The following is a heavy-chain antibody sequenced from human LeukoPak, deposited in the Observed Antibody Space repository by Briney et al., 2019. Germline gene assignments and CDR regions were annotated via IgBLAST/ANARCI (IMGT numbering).Heavy chain of an antibody. D-gene: IGHD2-2*01. J-gene: IGHJ6*03. CDR2: INHSGST. Sequence: SETLSLTCAVYGGSFSGYYWSWIRQPPGKGLEWIGEINHSGSTNYNPSLKSRVTISVDTSKNQFSLKLSSVTAADTAVYYWARGPLGYCSSTSCYGGGYYYMDVWGKGTTVTVSS. CDR1: GGSFSGYY. V-gene: IGHV4-34*01. CDR3: ARGPLGYCSSTSCYGGGYYYMDV.